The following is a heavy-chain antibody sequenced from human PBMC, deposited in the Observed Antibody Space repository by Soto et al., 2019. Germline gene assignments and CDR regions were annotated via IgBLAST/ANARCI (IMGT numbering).Heavy chain of an antibody. J-gene: IGHJ6*02. CDR3: ARGHEVGYCSSTSCYRGGYYYYGMDV. D-gene: IGHD2-2*02. V-gene: IGHV1-2*02. Sequence: GASVKVSCKASGYTFTGYYMHWVRQAPGQGLEWMGWINPNSGGTNYAQKFQGGVTMTRDTSISTAYMELSRLRSDDTVVYYCARGHEVGYCSSTSCYRGGYYYYGMDVWGQGTTVTVSS. CDR1: GYTFTGYY. CDR2: INPNSGGT.